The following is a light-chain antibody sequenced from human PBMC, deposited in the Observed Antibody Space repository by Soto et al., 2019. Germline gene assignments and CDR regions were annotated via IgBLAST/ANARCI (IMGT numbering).Light chain of an antibody. CDR3: QQYGSSRWT. Sequence: EIVLTQSPGTLSLSPGERVTLSCRASQSVSSSYLAWYQQKPGQAPRLLIYGASSRATGIPDRFSGSGSGTDFTLTISRLEPEDVAVYYCQQYGSSRWTFGQGTKVEIK. J-gene: IGKJ1*01. CDR1: QSVSSSY. V-gene: IGKV3-20*01. CDR2: GAS.